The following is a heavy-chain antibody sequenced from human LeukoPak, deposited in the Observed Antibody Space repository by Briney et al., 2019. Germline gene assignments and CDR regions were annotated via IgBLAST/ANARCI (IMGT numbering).Heavy chain of an antibody. V-gene: IGHV4-34*01. D-gene: IGHD3-10*01. CDR3: ARGKRVWFGELMTSFSYFYIDV. CDR2: INQGGRT. J-gene: IGHJ6*03. Sequence: PSETLSLTRAVNGGSFSDYLWTWIRQSPGKGLKWIGEINQGGRTNFNPSLKSRVTISADRSKYHFSLTLRSVTAADTAVYYCARGKRVWFGELMTSFSYFYIDVWGRGTTVIVSS. CDR1: GGSFSDYL.